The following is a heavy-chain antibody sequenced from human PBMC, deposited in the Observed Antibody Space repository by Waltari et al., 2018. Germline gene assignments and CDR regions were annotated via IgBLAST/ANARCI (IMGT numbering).Heavy chain of an antibody. CDR1: GGSISSSNW. V-gene: IGHV4-4*02. J-gene: IGHJ2*01. CDR3: ARVPTIPIGWYVDL. Sequence: QVQLQESGPGLVKPSGTLSLTCAVSGGSISSSNWWSWVRQPPGKGLGWIGEIYHSGSTNYNRSLKSRGTRAVDKSKNQFSLKLSSVTAADTAVYYCARVPTIPIGWYVDLWGRGTLVTVSS. D-gene: IGHD1-26*01. CDR2: IYHSGST.